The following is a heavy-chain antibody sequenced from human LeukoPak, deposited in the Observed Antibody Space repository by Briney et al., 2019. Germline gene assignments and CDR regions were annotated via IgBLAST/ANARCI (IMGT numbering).Heavy chain of an antibody. D-gene: IGHD6-19*01. CDR2: IHTSGSA. Sequence: SDTLSLTCTVSGCSISNYHWSWIRQPPGKGLEGIGQIHTSGSANYNPPLKSRVSMSIDTTEDQVSLTIRSVTAADTAFYYCARRDISSGWSFDYWGQGTLVTVSS. J-gene: IGHJ4*02. V-gene: IGHV4-4*07. CDR3: ARRDISSGWSFDY. CDR1: GCSISNYH.